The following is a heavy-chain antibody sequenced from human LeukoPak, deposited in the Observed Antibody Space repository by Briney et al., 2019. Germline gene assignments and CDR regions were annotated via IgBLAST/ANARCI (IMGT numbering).Heavy chain of an antibody. CDR2: ISPGGSAT. Sequence: QPGGSLRLSCAASGFTFSSSEMNWVRQAPGKGLEWVSYISPGGSATYYADSVKGRFTISRNDAQNSLYLQMNSLRAEDAADYYCARVPWFDPWGQGTLVTVSS. CDR3: ARVPWFDP. CDR1: GFTFSSSE. V-gene: IGHV3-48*03. J-gene: IGHJ5*02.